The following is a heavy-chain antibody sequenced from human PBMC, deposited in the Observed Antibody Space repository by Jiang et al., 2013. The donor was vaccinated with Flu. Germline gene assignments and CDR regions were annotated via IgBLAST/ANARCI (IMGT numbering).Heavy chain of an antibody. CDR1: GGSISSYY. D-gene: IGHD2-2*01. V-gene: IGHV4-59*01. CDR3: ATQKLGCSSTSCYGNWFDP. Sequence: VSGGSISSYYWSWIRQPPGKGLEWIGYIYYSGSTNXNPSLKSRVTISVDTSKNQFSLKLSSVTAADTAVYYCATQKLGCSSTSCYGNWFDPWGQGTLVTVSS. J-gene: IGHJ5*02. CDR2: IYYSGST.